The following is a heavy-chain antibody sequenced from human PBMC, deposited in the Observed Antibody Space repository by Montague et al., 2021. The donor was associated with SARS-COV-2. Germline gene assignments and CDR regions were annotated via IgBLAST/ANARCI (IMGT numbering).Heavy chain of an antibody. V-gene: IGHV6-1*01. Sequence: CAISGGSVASPAAAWNWLRQAPSRGLEWLGRTYYRSEWHTDYAVSVEGRLAIDADTSKNQFSLQLHSVTPEDSAVYYCASGWTLFDWGQGTLVTVSS. CDR3: ASGWTLFD. J-gene: IGHJ4*02. CDR1: GGSVASPAAA. D-gene: IGHD6-19*01. CDR2: TYYRSEWHT.